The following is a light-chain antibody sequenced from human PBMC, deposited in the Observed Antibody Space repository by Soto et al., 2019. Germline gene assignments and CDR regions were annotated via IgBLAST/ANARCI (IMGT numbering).Light chain of an antibody. CDR1: SSDVGNYNY. V-gene: IGLV2-14*01. Sequence: QSALTQPASVSGSPGQSITISCTGTSSDVGNYNYVSWYQQSPGKAPKLMIYDVSNRPSGVSNRFSGSKSGITASLTISGLQAEDEADYYCSSYTSSSTYVFGTGTKVTV. CDR3: SSYTSSSTYV. J-gene: IGLJ1*01. CDR2: DVS.